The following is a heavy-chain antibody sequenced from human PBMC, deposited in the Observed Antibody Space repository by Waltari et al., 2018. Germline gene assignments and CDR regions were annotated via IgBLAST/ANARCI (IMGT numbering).Heavy chain of an antibody. J-gene: IGHJ4*02. Sequence: SWVRQAPGQGLEWLGLTIPALGTKTYAQSFQGRVTITEDRATSTVYMELSSLRSDDPAVYFCATSSELATVPGPYYFPYWGQGALVTVSS. V-gene: IGHV1-69*08. D-gene: IGHD1-1*01. CDR2: TIPALGTK. CDR3: ATSSELATVPGPYYFPY.